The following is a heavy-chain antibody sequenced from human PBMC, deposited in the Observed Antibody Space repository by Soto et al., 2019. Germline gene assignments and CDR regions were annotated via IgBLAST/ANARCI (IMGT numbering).Heavy chain of an antibody. CDR2: INHSGST. J-gene: IGHJ6*02. D-gene: IGHD4-17*01. Sequence: PYETLSCTCAVCGGSFSGYYWSWIRQPPGKGLKWIGEINHSGSTDYNPSLKSRVTISVDTAKNHFSLKLSFVNAAETVVYDCARGRQAHYGDYAWETSSRTYGMDVWGQGTTVTISS. V-gene: IGHV4-34*01. CDR3: ARGRQAHYGDYAWETSSRTYGMDV. CDR1: GGSFSGYY.